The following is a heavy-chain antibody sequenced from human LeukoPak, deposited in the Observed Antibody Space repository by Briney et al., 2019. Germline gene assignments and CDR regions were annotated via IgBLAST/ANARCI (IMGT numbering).Heavy chain of an antibody. Sequence: VSVKVSCKASGYTFTSYDINWVRQATGQGLEWMGWMNPNSGNTGYAQKFQGRVTMTRNTSISTAYMELSSLRSEDTAVYYCARGQIGYRTLWFDPWGQGTLVTVSS. J-gene: IGHJ5*02. CDR2: MNPNSGNT. D-gene: IGHD5-18*01. CDR1: GYTFTSYD. V-gene: IGHV1-8*01. CDR3: ARGQIGYRTLWFDP.